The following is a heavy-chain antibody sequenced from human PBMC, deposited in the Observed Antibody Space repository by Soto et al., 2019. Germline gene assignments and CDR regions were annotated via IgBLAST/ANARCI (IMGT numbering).Heavy chain of an antibody. D-gene: IGHD3-3*01. CDR3: GRDPADFWSGYSRGYYGMDV. V-gene: IGHV4-59*01. CDR2: IYYSEST. J-gene: IGHJ6*02. CDR1: GGSISSYY. Sequence: SETLSLTCTVWGGSISSYYWSWIRQPPGKGLEWIGYIYYSESTNYYPSLKSRDTISVDTSKNQFSLKLSSVTAADTAVYYCGRDPADFWSGYSRGYYGMDVWGQGTTVTVSS.